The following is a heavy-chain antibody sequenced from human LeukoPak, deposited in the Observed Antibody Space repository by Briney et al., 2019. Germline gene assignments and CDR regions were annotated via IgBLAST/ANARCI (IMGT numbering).Heavy chain of an antibody. CDR2: ISYDGSNK. D-gene: IGHD3-22*01. CDR1: GFTFSSYG. CDR3: ARVRSRGSGYDSHSPSLIVVVIIRGPFDY. V-gene: IGHV3-30*03. Sequence: GGSLRLSCAASGFTFSSYGMHWVRQAPGKGLEWVAVISYDGSNKYYADSVKGRFTISRDNSKNTLYLQMNSLRAEDTAVYYCARVRSRGSGYDSHSPSLIVVVIIRGPFDYWGQGTLVTVSS. J-gene: IGHJ4*02.